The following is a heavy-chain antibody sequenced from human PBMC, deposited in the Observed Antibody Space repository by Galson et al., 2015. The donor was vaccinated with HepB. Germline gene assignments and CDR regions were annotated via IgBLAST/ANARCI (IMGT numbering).Heavy chain of an antibody. Sequence: SVKVSCKASGYTFTGYYMHWVRQAPGQGLEWMGWINPNSGGTNYAQKFQGWVTMTRDTSVSTAYMELSRLRSDDTAVYYCARVGNYYDSSGYPPLDYWGQGTLVTVSS. CDR1: GYTFTGYY. V-gene: IGHV1-2*04. D-gene: IGHD3-22*01. J-gene: IGHJ4*02. CDR2: INPNSGGT. CDR3: ARVGNYYDSSGYPPLDY.